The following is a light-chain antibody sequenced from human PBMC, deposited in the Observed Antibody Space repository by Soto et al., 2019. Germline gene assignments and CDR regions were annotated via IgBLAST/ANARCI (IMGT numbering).Light chain of an antibody. CDR2: DVS. CDR3: CSYAGSPFYV. Sequence: QSALTQPRSVSGSPGQSVTISCTGTSSDVGGYNYVSWYQQHRGKAPKLMIYDVSKRPSGVPDRFSGSKSGNTASLTISGLQAEDEADYYCCSYAGSPFYVFGTGTKLTVL. CDR1: SSDVGGYNY. V-gene: IGLV2-11*01. J-gene: IGLJ1*01.